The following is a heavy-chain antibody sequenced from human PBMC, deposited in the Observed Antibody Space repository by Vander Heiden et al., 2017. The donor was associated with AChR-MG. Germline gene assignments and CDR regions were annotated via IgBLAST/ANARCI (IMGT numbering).Heavy chain of an antibody. Sequence: EVQLLEAGGGLVQLGGSLGLPCAASGFTFSSYAMGWVRQAPGKGLEWVSAISGSGGSTYYADSVKGRFTISRDNSKNTLYLQMNSLRAEDTAVYYCANPSGSYYNYWGQGTLVTVSS. J-gene: IGHJ4*02. D-gene: IGHD1-26*01. CDR3: ANPSGSYYNY. CDR2: ISGSGGST. CDR1: GFTFSSYA. V-gene: IGHV3-23*01.